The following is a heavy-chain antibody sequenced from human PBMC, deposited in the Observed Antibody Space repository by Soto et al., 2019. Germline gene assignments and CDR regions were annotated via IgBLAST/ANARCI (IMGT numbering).Heavy chain of an antibody. CDR1: GGSISSYY. Sequence: SETLSLTCTVSGGSISSYYWSWIRQPPGKGLEWIGYIYYSGSTNYNPSLKSRVTISVDTSKNQFSLKLSSVTAADTAVYYCARSPYCSSTSCYDSSYYYYYMDVWGKGTTVTVSS. CDR3: ARSPYCSSTSCYDSSYYYYYMDV. J-gene: IGHJ6*03. D-gene: IGHD2-2*01. CDR2: IYYSGST. V-gene: IGHV4-59*01.